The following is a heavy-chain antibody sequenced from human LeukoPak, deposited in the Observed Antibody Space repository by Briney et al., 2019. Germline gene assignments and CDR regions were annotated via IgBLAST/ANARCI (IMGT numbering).Heavy chain of an antibody. Sequence: GGSLRLSCAASGFTFSSYWMHWVRQAPGKGLVWVSRINSDGSSTSYADSVKGRFTISRDNAKNTLYLQMNSLRAEDTAVYYCARGYCSSTSCYVPYYYGMDVWGQGTTVTVSS. CDR1: GFTFSSYW. D-gene: IGHD2-2*01. CDR3: ARGYCSSTSCYVPYYYGMDV. J-gene: IGHJ6*02. CDR2: INSDGSST. V-gene: IGHV3-74*01.